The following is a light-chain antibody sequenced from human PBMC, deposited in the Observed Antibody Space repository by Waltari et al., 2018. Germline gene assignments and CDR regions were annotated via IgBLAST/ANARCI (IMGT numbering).Light chain of an antibody. CDR1: QTVSSR. CDR2: SAS. CDR3: QQYYNWPPYT. V-gene: IGKV3-15*01. J-gene: IGKJ2*01. Sequence: IVMTQSPATLSVSPGARATLSCRASQTVSSRLAWYQQKPGQAPRLLIYSASTRATGIPARLSGSGSGTEFTLTISSLQSEDFALYYCQQYYNWPPYTFGQGTKVEI.